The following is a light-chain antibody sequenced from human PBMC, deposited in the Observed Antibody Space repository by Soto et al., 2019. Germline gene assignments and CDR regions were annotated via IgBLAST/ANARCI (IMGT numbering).Light chain of an antibody. CDR1: TSDIGTYSY. CDR2: EVS. V-gene: IGLV2-14*01. CDR3: CSSTGISTLL. Sequence: QSVLTQPASVSGSPGQSITISCTGTTSDIGTYSYVSWYQQHAGKAPKLIIYEVSHRPSGVSNRFSGSKSGSTASLTISGLQDQDEAHYYCCSSTGISTLLFDTGTKVPV. J-gene: IGLJ1*01.